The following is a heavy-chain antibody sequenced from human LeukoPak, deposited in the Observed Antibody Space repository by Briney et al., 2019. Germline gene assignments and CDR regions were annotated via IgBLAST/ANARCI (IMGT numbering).Heavy chain of an antibody. Sequence: GGSLRFSCAASGFTVSSNYMSWVRQAPGKGLEWVSVIYSGGSTYYADSVKGRFTLSRDNSKNTLYLQMNSLRAEDTAVYYCASERGPESFDYWGQGTLVTVSS. J-gene: IGHJ4*02. V-gene: IGHV3-66*01. CDR3: ASERGPESFDY. CDR1: GFTVSSNY. CDR2: IYSGGST.